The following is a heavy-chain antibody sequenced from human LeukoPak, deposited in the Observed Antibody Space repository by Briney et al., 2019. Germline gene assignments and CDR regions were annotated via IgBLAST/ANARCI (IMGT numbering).Heavy chain of an antibody. CDR2: IDWDDDK. Sequence: SGPTLLNPTQTLTLTCTFSGFSLRTSGMCVSWIRQPPAKALEWLALIDWDDDKYYSTSLKTRLTISKDTSKNQVVLTMTNMDPVDTATYYCARTRYNWKGGAFDIWGQGTMVTVSS. J-gene: IGHJ3*02. V-gene: IGHV2-70*01. D-gene: IGHD1-1*01. CDR3: ARTRYNWKGGAFDI. CDR1: GFSLRTSGMC.